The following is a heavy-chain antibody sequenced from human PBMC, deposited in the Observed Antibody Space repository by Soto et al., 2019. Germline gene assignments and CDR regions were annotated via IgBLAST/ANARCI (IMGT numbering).Heavy chain of an antibody. CDR3: AYFCVEMVASIAWPWSSPS. CDR2: ISGSGGTT. Sequence: EVQLLESGGGLVQPGRSLRLSCAASGFTFSSYAMSWVRQAPGKGLEWVSAISGSGGTTYYADSVKGRFTISRDHSQTQQFLPMINLSTEDKASYYRAYFCVEMVASIAWPWSSPSWGQGTLVTVSS. D-gene: IGHD6-6*01. V-gene: IGHV3-23*01. J-gene: IGHJ5*02. CDR1: GFTFSSYA.